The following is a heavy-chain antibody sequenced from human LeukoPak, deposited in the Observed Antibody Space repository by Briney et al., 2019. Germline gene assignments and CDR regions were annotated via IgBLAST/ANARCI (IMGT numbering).Heavy chain of an antibody. CDR1: GFAFSSDA. V-gene: IGHV3-23*01. CDR3: AKGRFTSSTFDY. J-gene: IGHJ4*02. CDR2: IRGDNSIV. Sequence: GGSLRLSCAASGFAFSSDAMSWVRQAPGKGLEWVSLIRGDNSIVEYADSVKGRFTISRDNSKNTLYLQMNSLRAEDTAVYYCAKGRFTSSTFDYWGQGTLVTVSS. D-gene: IGHD2-2*01.